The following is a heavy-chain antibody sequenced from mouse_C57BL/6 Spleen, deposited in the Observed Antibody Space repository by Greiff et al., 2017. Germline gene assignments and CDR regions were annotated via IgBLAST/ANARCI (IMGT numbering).Heavy chain of an antibody. Sequence: QVQLQQSGAELVKPGASVKLSCKASGYTFTSYWMQWVKQRPGQGLEWIGEIDPSDSYTNNNQKFKGKATLTVDTSSSTAFMQLSSLTSEDSAVYYDARSGVRAMDYWGQGTSVTVSS. CDR3: ARSGVRAMDY. CDR2: IDPSDSYT. V-gene: IGHV1-50*01. D-gene: IGHD2-1*01. CDR1: GYTFTSYW. J-gene: IGHJ4*01.